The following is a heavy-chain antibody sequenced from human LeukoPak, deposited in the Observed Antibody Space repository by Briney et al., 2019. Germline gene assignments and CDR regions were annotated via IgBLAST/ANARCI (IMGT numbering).Heavy chain of an antibody. CDR2: IYTSGST. CDR1: GGSISSGSYY. J-gene: IGHJ4*02. CDR3: ARERGGILAAPTYYFDY. D-gene: IGHD2-15*01. V-gene: IGHV4-61*02. Sequence: PSQTLSLTCTVSGGSISSGSYYWSWIRQPAGKGLEWIGRIYTSGSTNYNPSLKSRVTISVDPSKNQFSLKLSSVTAADTAVYYCARERGGILAAPTYYFDYWGQGTLVTVSS.